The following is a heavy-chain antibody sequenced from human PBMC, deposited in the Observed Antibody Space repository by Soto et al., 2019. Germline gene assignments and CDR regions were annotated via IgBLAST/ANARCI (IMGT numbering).Heavy chain of an antibody. CDR1: GFTFSSYA. CDR2: ISGSGGST. CDR3: AKDYLFGVVIIPHFDY. V-gene: IGHV3-23*01. J-gene: IGHJ4*02. D-gene: IGHD3-3*01. Sequence: GGSLRLSCAASGFTFSSYAMSWVRQAPGKGLEWVSAISGSGGSTYYADSVKGRFTISRDNSKNTLYLQMNSLRAEVTAVYYCAKDYLFGVVIIPHFDYWGQGTLVTVSS.